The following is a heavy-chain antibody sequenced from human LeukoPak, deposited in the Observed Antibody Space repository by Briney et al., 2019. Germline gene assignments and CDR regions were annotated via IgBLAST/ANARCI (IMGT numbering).Heavy chain of an antibody. D-gene: IGHD3-10*01. CDR2: ISGNDGST. CDR1: GFSFNIYA. Sequence: GGSLRLSCEASGFSFNIYAMNWVRQAPGKGLEWVSTISGNDGSTYYADSVKGRFTISRDNFKNTLFLHMNNLRAEDTAVYYCAKSYGSGSYYPDYWGQGTLVTVSS. CDR3: AKSYGSGSYYPDY. J-gene: IGHJ4*02. V-gene: IGHV3-23*01.